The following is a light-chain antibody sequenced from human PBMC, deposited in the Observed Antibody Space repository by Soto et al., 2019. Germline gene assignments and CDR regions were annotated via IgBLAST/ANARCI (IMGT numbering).Light chain of an antibody. CDR2: AAS. CDR1: QTISNY. J-gene: IGKJ2*01. Sequence: DSQMNQSPSSLSASVGDRVTITCRPSQTISNYLNWYQQKPGKAPKFLIYAASTLQNGVPSRFSGRTSGADCTLTINGLQPEDFATYYCQQSYSFPYTFGQGTNLEI. CDR3: QQSYSFPYT. V-gene: IGKV1-39*01.